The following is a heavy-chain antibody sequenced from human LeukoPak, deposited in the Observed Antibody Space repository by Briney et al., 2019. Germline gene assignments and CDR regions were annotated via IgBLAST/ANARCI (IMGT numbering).Heavy chain of an antibody. CDR3: ARGPTILQNPASPPRIFGVARRAFDI. CDR1: GGSFSGYY. J-gene: IGHJ3*02. D-gene: IGHD3-3*01. V-gene: IGHV4-34*01. CDR2: INHSGST. Sequence: KPSETLSLTCAVYGGSFSGYYWSWIRQPPGKGLEWIGEINHSGSTNYNPSLKSRVTISVDTSKNQFSLKLSSVTAADTAVYYCARGPTILQNPASPPRIFGVARRAFDIWGQGTMVTVSS.